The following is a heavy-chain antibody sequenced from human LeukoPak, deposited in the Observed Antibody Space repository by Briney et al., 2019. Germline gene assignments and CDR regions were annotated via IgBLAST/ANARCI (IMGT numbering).Heavy chain of an antibody. CDR1: GVTFRDYE. CDR2: ISSSGSTI. Sequence: GGSLRLSCAGSGVTFRDYEMNWVRQTPGKGLEWVSYISSSGSTIYYADSVKGRFTISRDNAKNSLYLQMNSLRAEDTAVYYCARPQLVGYYGSGSFDYWGQGTLVTVSS. J-gene: IGHJ4*02. V-gene: IGHV3-11*01. D-gene: IGHD3-10*01. CDR3: ARPQLVGYYGSGSFDY.